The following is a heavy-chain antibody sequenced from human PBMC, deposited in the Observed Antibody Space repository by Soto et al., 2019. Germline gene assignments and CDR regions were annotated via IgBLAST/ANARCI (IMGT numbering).Heavy chain of an antibody. CDR1: GGSISSSSYY. J-gene: IGHJ4*02. CDR2: IYYSGST. CDR3: ARQGAGDYDRSGYYWYFDY. V-gene: IGHV4-39*01. Sequence: QLQLQESGPGLVKPSETLSLTCTVSGGSISSSSYYWGWIRQPPGKGLEWIGSIYYSGSTYYNPCRSSQVTISLDTAKTQFSLKRSSVTAAETAVYYCARQGAGDYDRSGYYWYFDYWGQGTLVTVSS. D-gene: IGHD3-22*01.